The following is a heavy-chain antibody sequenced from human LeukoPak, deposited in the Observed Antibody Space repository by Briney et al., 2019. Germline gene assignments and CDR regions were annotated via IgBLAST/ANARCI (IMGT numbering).Heavy chain of an antibody. Sequence: GGSLRLSCAASGFTFSSYAMSWVRQAPAGGLEWVSSLRGGGETFYADSVKGRFTLSRDDSRNTVYLQMSNLRVEDTAVYFCAKASWVSSADAVLWGQGTLVTVSS. D-gene: IGHD3-16*01. V-gene: IGHV3-23*01. J-gene: IGHJ4*02. CDR1: GFTFSSYA. CDR3: AKASWVSSADAVL. CDR2: LRGGGET.